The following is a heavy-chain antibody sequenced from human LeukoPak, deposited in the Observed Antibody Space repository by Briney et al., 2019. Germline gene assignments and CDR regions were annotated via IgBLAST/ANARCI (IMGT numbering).Heavy chain of an antibody. J-gene: IGHJ4*02. V-gene: IGHV3-7*01. CDR2: IKEDGKEK. CDR1: GFTFSNYW. CDR3: ARARYSDF. Sequence: GGSLRLSCVASGFTFSNYWMTWVRRAPGKGVEWVANIKEDGKEKNYADSVKGGFTISRDNAKNSLYLQINSLRGEDTAVYYCARARYSDFWGQGTLVTVSS.